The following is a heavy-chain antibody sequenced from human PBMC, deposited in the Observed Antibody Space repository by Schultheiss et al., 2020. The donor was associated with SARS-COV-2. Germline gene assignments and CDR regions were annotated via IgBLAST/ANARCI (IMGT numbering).Heavy chain of an antibody. V-gene: IGHV4-34*01. CDR2: INHSGST. CDR3: ARHRLAYVLMVYATNAFDI. CDR1: GGSFSGYY. Sequence: SETLSLTCAVYGGSFSGYYWSWIRQPPGKGLEWIGEINHSGSTNYNPSLKSRVTISVDTSKNQFSLKLSSVTAEDTAVYYCARHRLAYVLMVYATNAFDIWGQGTMVTVSS. D-gene: IGHD2-8*01. J-gene: IGHJ3*02.